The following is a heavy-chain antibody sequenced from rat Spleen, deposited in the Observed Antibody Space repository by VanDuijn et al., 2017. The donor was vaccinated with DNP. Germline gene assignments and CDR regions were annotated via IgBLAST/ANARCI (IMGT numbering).Heavy chain of an antibody. CDR3: ARWTRYFDY. CDR1: GXXXTSXX. Sequence: EVQLQESGSGXXKPSQSXXXTCXXXGXXXTSXXLGWIRKFPENKMENNGHISYSGRTHYNPSLKSRISITRDTSRNHFFLHLISVTTEDTATYYCARWTRYFDYWGQGVMVTVSS. CDR2: ISYSGRT. V-gene: IGHV3-1*01. D-gene: IGHD1-7*01. J-gene: IGHJ2*01.